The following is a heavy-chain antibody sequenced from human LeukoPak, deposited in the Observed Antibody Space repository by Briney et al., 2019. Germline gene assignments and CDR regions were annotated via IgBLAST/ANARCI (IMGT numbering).Heavy chain of an antibody. J-gene: IGHJ4*02. V-gene: IGHV3-74*01. D-gene: IGHD2-21*01. CDR1: GFSFSSHW. CDR3: ASFGISWRSSY. Sequence: GGSLRLSCAASGFSFSSHWVHWVRQAPGKGLVWVSRISDDGSYTSNVDSVKGRFTISRDNVNNMLYLHMSSLRAEDTAVYYCASFGISWRSSYWGRGTLVTVSS. CDR2: ISDDGSYT.